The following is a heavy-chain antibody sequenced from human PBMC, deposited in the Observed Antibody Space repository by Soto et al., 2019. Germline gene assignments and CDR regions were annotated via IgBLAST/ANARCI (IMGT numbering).Heavy chain of an antibody. J-gene: IGHJ4*02. CDR1: SNYN. Sequence: SNYNMNWVRRAPGKGLEWIGSIYYSGSTYYNPSLKSRVTISVDTSKNQFSLKLSSVTAADTAVYYCARHAVADYYFDYWGQGNLVTVSS. V-gene: IGHV4-39*01. D-gene: IGHD6-19*01. CDR2: IYYSGST. CDR3: ARHAVADYYFDY.